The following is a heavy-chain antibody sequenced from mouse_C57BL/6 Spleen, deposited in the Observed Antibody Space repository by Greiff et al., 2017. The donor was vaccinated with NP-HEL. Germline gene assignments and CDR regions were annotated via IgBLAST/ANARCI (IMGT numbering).Heavy chain of an antibody. CDR2: INPYNGGT. V-gene: IGHV1-19*01. CDR1: GYTFTDYY. Sequence: EVQLQQSGPVLVKPGASVKMSCKASGYTFTDYYMNWVKQSHGKSLEWIGVINPYNGGTSYNQKFKGKATLTVDKSSSTAYMELNSLTSEDSAVYYCARSGELAYYFDYWGQGTTLTVSS. J-gene: IGHJ2*01. CDR3: ARSGELAYYFDY. D-gene: IGHD3-2*02.